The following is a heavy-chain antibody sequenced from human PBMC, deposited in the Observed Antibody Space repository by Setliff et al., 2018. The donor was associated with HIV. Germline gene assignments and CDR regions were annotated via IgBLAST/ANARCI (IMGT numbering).Heavy chain of an antibody. CDR1: GYIFTSYW. J-gene: IGHJ4*02. CDR3: ARERVGQWLVPVFDY. V-gene: IGHV1-18*01. D-gene: IGHD6-19*01. CDR2: ISAYNGNT. Sequence: GESLKISCQGSGYIFTSYWIGWVRQAPGQGLEWMGWISAYNGNTNYVQKLQGRVTMTTDTSTSTAYMELRSLRSDDTAVYYCARERVGQWLVPVFDYWGQGTLVTVSS.